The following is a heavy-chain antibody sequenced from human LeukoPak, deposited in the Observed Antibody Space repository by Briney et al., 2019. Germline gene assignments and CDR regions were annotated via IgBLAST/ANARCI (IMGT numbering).Heavy chain of an antibody. V-gene: IGHV3-21*01. CDR1: GFTFSSYS. CDR2: ISSSSSYI. CDR3: AREPDVDTALTFDY. D-gene: IGHD5-18*01. J-gene: IGHJ4*02. Sequence: GGSLRLSCAASGFTFSSYSMNWVRQAPGKGLEWVSSISSSSSYIYYADSVKGRFTISRDNAKNSLYLQMNSLRAEDTAVYYCAREPDVDTALTFDYWGQGTLVTVSS.